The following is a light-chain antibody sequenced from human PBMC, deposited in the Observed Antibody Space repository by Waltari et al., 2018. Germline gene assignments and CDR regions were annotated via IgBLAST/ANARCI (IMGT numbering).Light chain of an antibody. Sequence: DIVMTQSPDSLAVSLGERATINCKSSQSVLYSSNTKNYIAVYQQKPGQPPKLLIYWASTREAGVPDRFSGSGSGTDFTLTISSLQAEDVAVYYCQQYYSTPFTFGPGTKVDIK. CDR3: QQYYSTPFT. CDR1: QSVLYSSNTKNY. V-gene: IGKV4-1*01. CDR2: WAS. J-gene: IGKJ3*01.